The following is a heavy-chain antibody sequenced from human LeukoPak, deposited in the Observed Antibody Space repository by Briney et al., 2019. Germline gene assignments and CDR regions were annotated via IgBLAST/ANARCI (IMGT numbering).Heavy chain of an antibody. CDR3: ARYDSSGYYDY. Sequence: ASVKVSCKASGYTFTSYDINWVRQAPGQGLEWMGGIIPIFGTANYAQKFQGRVTITADESTSTAYMELSSLRSEDTAVYYCARYDSSGYYDYWGQGTLVTVSS. J-gene: IGHJ4*02. V-gene: IGHV1-69*13. CDR2: IIPIFGTA. D-gene: IGHD3-22*01. CDR1: GYTFTSYD.